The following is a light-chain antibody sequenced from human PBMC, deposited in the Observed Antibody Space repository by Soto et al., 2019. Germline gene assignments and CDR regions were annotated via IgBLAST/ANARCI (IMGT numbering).Light chain of an antibody. CDR1: SSNIGSNT. CDR2: RNN. CDR3: AAWDGSLKGYV. V-gene: IGLV1-44*01. Sequence: QSVLTQPPSTSGTPGQRVTISCSGSSSNIGSNTVNWCQQLPGTAPKLLIYRNNQRPSGVPDRFSGSKSGTSASLAISGPQSEDEADYYCAAWDGSLKGYVFGTGTKVTVL. J-gene: IGLJ1*01.